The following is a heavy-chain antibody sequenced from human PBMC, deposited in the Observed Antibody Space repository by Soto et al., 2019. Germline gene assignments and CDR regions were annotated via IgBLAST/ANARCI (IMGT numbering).Heavy chain of an antibody. CDR1: GFTFSSYA. CDR2: ISGSGGST. J-gene: IGHJ6*02. V-gene: IGHV3-23*01. D-gene: IGHD3-10*01. Sequence: EVQLLESGGGLVQPGGSLRLSCAASGFTFSSYAMSWVRQAPGKGLEWVSAISGSGGSTFYADSVKGRFTISRDNSKNTLYLQMNSLRAEDTAVNYCARGASGYYYYGMDVWGQGTTVTVSS. CDR3: ARGASGYYYYGMDV.